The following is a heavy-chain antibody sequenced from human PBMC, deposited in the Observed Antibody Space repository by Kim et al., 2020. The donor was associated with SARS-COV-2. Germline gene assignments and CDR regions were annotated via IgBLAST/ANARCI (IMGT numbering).Heavy chain of an antibody. CDR1: GFTFSSYW. V-gene: IGHV3-7*01. CDR2: IKQDGSEK. J-gene: IGHJ4*02. Sequence: GGSLRLFCAASGFTFSSYWMSWVRQAPGKGLEWVANIKQDGSEKYYVDSVKGRFTISRDNAKNSLYLQMNSLRAEDTAVYYCARDLNDYVWGSYRPTFDYWGQGTLVTVSS. CDR3: ARDLNDYVWGSYRPTFDY. D-gene: IGHD3-16*02.